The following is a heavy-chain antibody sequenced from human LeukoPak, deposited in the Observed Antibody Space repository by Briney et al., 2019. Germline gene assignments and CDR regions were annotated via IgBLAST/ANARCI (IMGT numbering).Heavy chain of an antibody. CDR2: INLEGTKT. CDR3: TRDRGWQSFDY. D-gene: IGHD3-10*01. J-gene: IGHJ4*02. V-gene: IGHV3-7*01. CDR1: GLLFSIYW. Sequence: GVSVRLLYAACGLLFSIYWMLGARHAPGKGLEGVANINLEGTKTYYMNAVKRRFTISRDNAKNSLYLQMNSLRAEDAAVYYCTRDRGWQSFDYWGEGTLVTVSS.